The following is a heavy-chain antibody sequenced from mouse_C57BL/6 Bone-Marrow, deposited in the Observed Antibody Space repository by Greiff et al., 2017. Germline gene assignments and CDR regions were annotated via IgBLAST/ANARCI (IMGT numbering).Heavy chain of an antibody. Sequence: DVMLVESGGGLVQPGESLKLSCESNEYEFPSHDMSWVRKTPEKRLELVAAINSDGGSTYYPDTMERRFIISRDNTKKTLYLQMSSLRSEDTALYYCARLGSYYYAMDYWGQGTSVTVSS. CDR3: ARLGSYYYAMDY. CDR1: EYEFPSHD. D-gene: IGHD1-2*01. V-gene: IGHV5-2*01. J-gene: IGHJ4*01. CDR2: INSDGGST.